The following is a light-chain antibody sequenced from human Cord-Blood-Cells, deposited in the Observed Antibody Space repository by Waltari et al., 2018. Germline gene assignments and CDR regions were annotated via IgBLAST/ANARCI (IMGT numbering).Light chain of an antibody. J-gene: IGKJ4*01. CDR3: QQYYSTPLT. CDR2: WAS. CDR1: QSVLYSSNNQNY. Sequence: DIVMTQSPDYLAVSLGERATINCKSSQSVLYSSNNQNYLAWYQQKPGQPPKLLIYWASTRESGVPDRFSGSGSGTDFTLTISSLQAEDVAVYYCQQYYSTPLTFGGGTKVEIK. V-gene: IGKV4-1*01.